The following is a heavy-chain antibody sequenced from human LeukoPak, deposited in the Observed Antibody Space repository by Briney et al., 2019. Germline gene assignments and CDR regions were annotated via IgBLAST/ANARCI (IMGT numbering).Heavy chain of an antibody. D-gene: IGHD5-12*01. CDR2: IYYSGST. CDR3: ARGPSGYHNT. Sequence: SETLSLTCTVSGDSISSYYWSWIRQPPGKGLEWIGYIYYSGSTTYNPSLKSRVTMSVDTSKNQVSLKLSSVTAADTAVYYCARGPSGYHNTGGQGTLVTVSS. J-gene: IGHJ4*02. V-gene: IGHV4-59*01. CDR1: GDSISSYY.